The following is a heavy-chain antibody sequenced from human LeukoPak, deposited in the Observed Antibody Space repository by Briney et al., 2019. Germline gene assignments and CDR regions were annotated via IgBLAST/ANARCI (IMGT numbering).Heavy chain of an antibody. CDR1: GGSISSYY. CDR3: ASLQFGSGSSFPY. CDR2: IYTSGST. D-gene: IGHD3-10*01. J-gene: IGHJ4*02. Sequence: TSETLSLTCTVSGGSISSYYWNWIRQPAGKGLEWIGRIYTSGSTNYNPSLKSRVTMSIDTSKNQFSLKLSSVTAADTAVYYCASLQFGSGSSFPYWGQGTLVTVAS. V-gene: IGHV4-4*07.